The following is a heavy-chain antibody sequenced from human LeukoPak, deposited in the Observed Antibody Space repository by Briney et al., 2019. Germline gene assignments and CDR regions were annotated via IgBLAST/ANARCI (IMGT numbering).Heavy chain of an antibody. Sequence: SETLSLTCTVSGDSISNYYWSWIRQPAGKGLEWIGRVYTSGSTDYNPSLKSRVTMSVDTSKNQFSLKVNSVTAADTAVYYCARGPPPDFDYWGLGTLVTVSS. CDR2: VYTSGST. V-gene: IGHV4-4*07. CDR1: GDSISNYY. J-gene: IGHJ4*02. CDR3: ARGPPPDFDY.